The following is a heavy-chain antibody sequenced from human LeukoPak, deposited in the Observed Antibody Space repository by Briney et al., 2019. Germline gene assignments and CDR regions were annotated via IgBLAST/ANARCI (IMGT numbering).Heavy chain of an antibody. J-gene: IGHJ3*02. D-gene: IGHD2-2*01. CDR1: GYTFSSYG. CDR3: ARDYPYCSSTSCSAPFHAFDI. CDR2: ISVYNGNT. Sequence: ASVKVSLKASGYTFSSYGISWVRQAPGQGLEWMGWISVYNGNTNCAQKLQDRVTMTTDTSTSTAYMELRSLRSGDTAVYYCARDYPYCSSTSCSAPFHAFDIWGQGTMVAVSS. V-gene: IGHV1-18*01.